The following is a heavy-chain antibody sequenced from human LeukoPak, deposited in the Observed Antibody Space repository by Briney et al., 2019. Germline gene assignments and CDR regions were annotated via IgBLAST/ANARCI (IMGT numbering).Heavy chain of an antibody. CDR2: IDSSGIT. J-gene: IGHJ4*02. Sequence: SETLSLACTVSGGSISSYYWSWIRQPPGKGLEWIGYIDSSGITNYNSSLNSRVTISLDTSQNQFSLKLNSVTAADTAVYYCATVASGWYPDYWGQGALVTVAS. CDR1: GGSISSYY. CDR3: ATVASGWYPDY. D-gene: IGHD6-19*01. V-gene: IGHV4-59*01.